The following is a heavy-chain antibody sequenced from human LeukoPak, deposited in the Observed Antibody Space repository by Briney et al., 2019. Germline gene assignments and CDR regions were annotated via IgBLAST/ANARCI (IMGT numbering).Heavy chain of an antibody. Sequence: ASVKVSCKASGGTFSSYAISWVRQAPGQGLEWMGRIIPILGIANYAQKFQGRVTITADKSTSTAYMELSSLRSEDTAVYYCARGYYGSGSYYISWFDPWGQGTLVTVSS. V-gene: IGHV1-69*04. CDR3: ARGYYGSGSYYISWFDP. CDR2: IIPILGIA. J-gene: IGHJ5*02. D-gene: IGHD3-10*01. CDR1: GGTFSSYA.